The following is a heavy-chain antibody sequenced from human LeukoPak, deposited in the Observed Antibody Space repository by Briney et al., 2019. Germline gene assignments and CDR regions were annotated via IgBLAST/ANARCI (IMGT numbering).Heavy chain of an antibody. CDR2: IYNTGST. CDR1: GGSVTSYY. Sequence: SETLSLTCTVSGGSVTSYYWNWIRQPAGKGLEWVGRIYNTGSTWYNPSLKSRVSMSIDTSKNQFSLKLSSVTAADTAVYYCARYYDFWSREEIWGQGTLVTVSS. CDR3: ARYYDFWSREEI. J-gene: IGHJ4*02. D-gene: IGHD3-3*01. V-gene: IGHV4-4*07.